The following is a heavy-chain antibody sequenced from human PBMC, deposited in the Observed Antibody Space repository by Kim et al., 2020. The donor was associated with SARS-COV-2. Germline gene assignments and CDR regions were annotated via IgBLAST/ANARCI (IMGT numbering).Heavy chain of an antibody. J-gene: IGHJ5*02. D-gene: IGHD3-10*01. CDR2: RYNTGVR. V-gene: IGHV4-39*01. Sequence: SAPLSLTCPVSGGPLLSTRSSWGWLRPPPGAPMRVMMGRYNTGVRYYKPSRKSRVALSVDTSRNQSSLKLTSGSAADKAVDYCARSWFGDLFPGWFDPWG. CDR3: ARSWFGDLFPGWFDP. CDR1: GGPLLSTRSS.